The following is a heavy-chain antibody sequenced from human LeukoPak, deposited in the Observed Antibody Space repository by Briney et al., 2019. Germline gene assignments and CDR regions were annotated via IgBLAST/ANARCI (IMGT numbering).Heavy chain of an antibody. CDR3: ARDLPGYYDSSGYYPRAFDI. D-gene: IGHD3-22*01. V-gene: IGHV3-66*01. Sequence: GGSLRLSCAASGFTVSSNYMSWVRQAPGKGLEWVSVIYSGGSTYYADSVKGRFTISRDNSKNTLYLQMNSLRAEDTAVYYCARDLPGYYDSSGYYPRAFDIWGQGTMVTVSS. CDR1: GFTVSSNY. J-gene: IGHJ3*02. CDR2: IYSGGST.